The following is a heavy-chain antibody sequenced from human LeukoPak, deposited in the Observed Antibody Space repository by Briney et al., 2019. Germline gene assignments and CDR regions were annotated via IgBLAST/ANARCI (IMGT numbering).Heavy chain of an antibody. D-gene: IGHD6-13*01. CDR2: IYYSGST. CDR3: ARLAAAGSDY. V-gene: IGHV4-59*08. J-gene: IGHJ4*02. CDR1: GGSISSYY. Sequence: SETLSLTCTVSGGSISSYYWSWIRQPPGKGLEWIGYIYYSGSTNYNPSLKSRVTISVDTSKNQFSLKLSSVTAADTAVYYCARLAAAGSDYWGQGTLVTVSS.